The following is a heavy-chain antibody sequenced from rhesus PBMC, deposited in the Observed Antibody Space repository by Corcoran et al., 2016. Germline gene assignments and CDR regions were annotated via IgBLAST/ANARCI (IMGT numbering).Heavy chain of an antibody. CDR3: AGTPLARLLYY. Sequence: QVQLQESGPGLVKPSETLSLTCAVSGGSISSNYWSWIRQPPGKGLEWIGRIAGRGGRTNYNPARKRRVTIATDTSKNQFSLKLISVTAADTAVYYCAGTPLARLLYYGGQGVLVTVSS. D-gene: IGHD2-2*01. CDR2: IAGRGGRT. V-gene: IGHV4-173*01. J-gene: IGHJ4*01. CDR1: GGSISSNY.